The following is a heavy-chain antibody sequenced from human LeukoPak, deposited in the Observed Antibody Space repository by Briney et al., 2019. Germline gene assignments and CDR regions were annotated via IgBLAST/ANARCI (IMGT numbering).Heavy chain of an antibody. J-gene: IGHJ4*02. CDR3: AREPSTNFGIDY. V-gene: IGHV3-21*01. Sequence: GGSLRLSCVASGFTFSSYSMNWVRQAPGKGLEWVSSISSSSSYIYYADSVKGRFTISRDNAKNSLYLQMNSLRAEDTAVYYCAREPSTNFGIDYWGQGTLVTVSS. CDR1: GFTFSSYS. D-gene: IGHD3-16*01. CDR2: ISSSSSYI.